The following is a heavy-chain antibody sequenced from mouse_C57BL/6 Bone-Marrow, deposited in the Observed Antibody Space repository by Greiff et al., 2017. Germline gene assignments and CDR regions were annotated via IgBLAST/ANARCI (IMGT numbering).Heavy chain of an antibody. CDR1: GFNIKDDY. CDR2: IDPENGDT. J-gene: IGHJ2*01. CDR3: TTFYYYGSPFDY. Sequence: VKLQQSGAELVRPGASVKLSCTASGFNIKDDYMHWVKQRPEQGLEWIGWIDPENGDTEYASKFQGKATITADTSSNTAYLQLSSLTSEDTAVYYCTTFYYYGSPFDYWGQGTTLTVAS. D-gene: IGHD1-1*01. V-gene: IGHV14-4*01.